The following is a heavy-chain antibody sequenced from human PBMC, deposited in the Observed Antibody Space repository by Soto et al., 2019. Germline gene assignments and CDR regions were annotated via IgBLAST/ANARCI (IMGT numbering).Heavy chain of an antibody. J-gene: IGHJ3*02. V-gene: IGHV3-33*01. Sequence: GGSLRLSCAASGFTFSSYGMHWVRQAPGKGLEWVAVIWYDGSNKYYADSVKGRFTISRDNSKNTLYLQMNSPRAEDTAVYYCASDLLWVGATQIDAFDIWGQGTMVTVSS. CDR2: IWYDGSNK. CDR1: GFTFSSYG. D-gene: IGHD1-26*01. CDR3: ASDLLWVGATQIDAFDI.